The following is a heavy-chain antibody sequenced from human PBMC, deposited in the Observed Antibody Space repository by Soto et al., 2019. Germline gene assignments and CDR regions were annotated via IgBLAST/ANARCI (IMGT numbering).Heavy chain of an antibody. D-gene: IGHD2-2*01. CDR3: ARAGYCSSTSCYGDYYYYMDV. CDR1: GFTFSSYS. V-gene: IGHV3-48*01. Sequence: GGSLRLSCAASGFTFSSYSMNWVRQAPGKGLEWVSYISSSSSTIYYADSVKGRFTISRDNAKNSLYLQMNSLRAEDTAVYYCARAGYCSSTSCYGDYYYYMDVWGKGTTVTVSS. CDR2: ISSSSSTI. J-gene: IGHJ6*03.